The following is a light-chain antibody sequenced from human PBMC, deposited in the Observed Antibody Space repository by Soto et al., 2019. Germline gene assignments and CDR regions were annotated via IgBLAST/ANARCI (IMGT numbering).Light chain of an antibody. CDR1: QSVGSD. Sequence: EIVMTPAAATVSVSPGNGATLKCRASQSVGSDLAWYQQKPGQAPRLVIYDIFTRATGVPTRISGSGSGTKFTLTISSLQSEDFADYYCQQYNSWHLTFDGGTKVDIK. CDR3: QQYNSWHLT. CDR2: DIF. J-gene: IGKJ4*01. V-gene: IGKV3D-15*01.